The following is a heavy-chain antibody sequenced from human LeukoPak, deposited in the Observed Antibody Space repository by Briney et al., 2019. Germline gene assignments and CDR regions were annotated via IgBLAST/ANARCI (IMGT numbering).Heavy chain of an antibody. CDR1: GGSISSYY. CDR3: ARDLGRWARESGSNDAFDI. CDR2: IYYSGSS. V-gene: IGHV4-59*01. Sequence: SETLSLTCTVSGGSISSYYWSWIRQPPGKGLEWIGYIYYSGSSNYNPSLKSRVTISLDTSKNQFSLKLSSVTAADTAVYYCARDLGRWARESGSNDAFDIWGQGTMVTVSS. J-gene: IGHJ3*02. D-gene: IGHD3-3*01.